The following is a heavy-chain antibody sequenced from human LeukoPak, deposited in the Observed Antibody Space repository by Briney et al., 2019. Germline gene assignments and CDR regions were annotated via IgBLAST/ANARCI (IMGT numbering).Heavy chain of an antibody. CDR3: AKGAYDFWSGCDY. V-gene: IGHV3-23*01. CDR2: FTAGGNST. D-gene: IGHD3-3*01. Sequence: GGSLRLSCAASGFTFRDYAMTWVRQAPGKGPEWVSTFTAGGNSTYYADSVKGRFTISRDNSKNTLYLQMNSLRAEDTAVYYCAKGAYDFWSGCDYWGQGTLVTVSS. J-gene: IGHJ4*02. CDR1: GFTFRDYA.